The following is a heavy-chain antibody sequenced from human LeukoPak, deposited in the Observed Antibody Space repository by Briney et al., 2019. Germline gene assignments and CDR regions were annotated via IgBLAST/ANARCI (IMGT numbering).Heavy chain of an antibody. CDR3: ARSGGGGGGV. J-gene: IGHJ4*02. V-gene: IGHV4-59*01. CDR1: GGSISPYY. CDR2: MYYSGSS. D-gene: IGHD3-10*01. Sequence: SETLSLTYTVSGGSISPYYWSWSRQPPGKGLEWIGYMYYSGSSKYSPSLKSRVTISLDTSKNQLSLKLISVTAADTAVYYCARSGGGGGGVWGQGTLVTVSS.